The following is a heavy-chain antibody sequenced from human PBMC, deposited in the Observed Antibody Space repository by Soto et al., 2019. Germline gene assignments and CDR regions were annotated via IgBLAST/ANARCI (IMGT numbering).Heavy chain of an antibody. V-gene: IGHV3-21*01. J-gene: IGHJ5*02. CDR3: ARDEQRDIDAGYQLPEGYNWFDP. Sequence: GGSLRLSCAASGFTFSSYSMNWVRQAPGKGLEWVSSISSSSSYIYYADSVKGRFTISRDNAKNSLYLQMNSLRAEDTAVYYCARDEQRDIDAGYQLPEGYNWFDPWGQGTLVTVSS. CDR1: GFTFSSYS. CDR2: ISSSSSYI. D-gene: IGHD2-2*01.